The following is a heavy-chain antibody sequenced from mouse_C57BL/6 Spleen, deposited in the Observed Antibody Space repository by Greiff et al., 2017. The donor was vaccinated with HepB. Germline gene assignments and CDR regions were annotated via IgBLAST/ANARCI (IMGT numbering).Heavy chain of an antibody. CDR1: GFSLTSYG. CDR2: IWSGGST. J-gene: IGHJ1*03. D-gene: IGHD1-1*01. V-gene: IGHV2-2*01. Sequence: QVQLKESGPGLVQPSQSLSITCTVSGFSLTSYGVHWVRQSPGKGLEWLGVIWSGGSTDYNAAFISRLSISKDNSKSQVFFKMNSLQADDTAIYYCASEGGYYYGSSFHFDVWGTGTTVTVSS. CDR3: ASEGGYYYGSSFHFDV.